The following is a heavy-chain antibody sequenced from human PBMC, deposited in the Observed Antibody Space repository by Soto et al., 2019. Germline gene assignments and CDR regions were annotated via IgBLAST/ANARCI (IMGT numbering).Heavy chain of an antibody. CDR1: GFSLSTSAEG. D-gene: IGHD2-2*01. Sequence: QITLKESGPPLVNPTQTLTLTYTFSGFSLSTSAEGVGWIRQPPGKALEWLALIYWDGDERYSPSLKSRLTITKDTSKNQVVLTMTNMDPADTATYSCAHGSCTSADCYPNPYLDYWGQGILVTVSS. CDR3: AHGSCTSADCYPNPYLDY. J-gene: IGHJ4*02. V-gene: IGHV2-5*02. CDR2: IYWDGDE.